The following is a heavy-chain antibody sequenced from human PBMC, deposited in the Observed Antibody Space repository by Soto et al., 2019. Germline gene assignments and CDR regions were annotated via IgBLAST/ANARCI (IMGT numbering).Heavy chain of an antibody. V-gene: IGHV3-74*01. CDR1: GFTFSRYW. CDR2: INSDGSST. Sequence: EVQLVESGGGLVQPGGSLRLSCAASGFTFSRYWMDWVRQAPGKGLVWVSRINSDGSSTSHADSVKGRFTISRDNAKNTLYLQMNSLRAEDTAVYYCARLGYSSGWYYFDYWGQGTLVTVSS. J-gene: IGHJ4*02. CDR3: ARLGYSSGWYYFDY. D-gene: IGHD6-19*01.